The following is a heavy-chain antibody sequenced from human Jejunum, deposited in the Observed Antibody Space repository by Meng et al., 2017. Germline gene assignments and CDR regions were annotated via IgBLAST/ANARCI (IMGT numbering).Heavy chain of an antibody. CDR1: GVPDNIRTYY. CDR2: IDNSGST. V-gene: IGHV4-61*01. CDR3: ARAAAGTGFGYFDL. Sequence: ESGPGQVRPSATLRPNCTVSGVPDNIRTYYWSWIRQPPGKGLEWIAYIDNSGSTNYNPSLKSRVIISVDTSKNQFYLQMSSLTAADTAVYYCARAAAGTGFGYFDLWGRGTLVTVSS. D-gene: IGHD6-19*01. J-gene: IGHJ2*01.